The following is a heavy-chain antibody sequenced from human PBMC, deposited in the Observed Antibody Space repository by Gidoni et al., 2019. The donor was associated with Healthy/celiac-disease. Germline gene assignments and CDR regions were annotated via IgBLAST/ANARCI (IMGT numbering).Heavy chain of an antibody. CDR1: GGSFSGYY. CDR2: INHSGST. CDR3: ARAIGHYGSGSFSDY. D-gene: IGHD3-10*01. J-gene: IGHJ4*02. V-gene: IGHV4-34*01. Sequence: QVQLQQWGAGPLKPSETLSLTCAVDGGSFSGYYWSWIRQPPGKGLEWIGEINHSGSTNYNPSLKSRVTISVDTSKNQFSLKLSSVTAADTAVYYCARAIGHYGSGSFSDYWGQGTLVTVSS.